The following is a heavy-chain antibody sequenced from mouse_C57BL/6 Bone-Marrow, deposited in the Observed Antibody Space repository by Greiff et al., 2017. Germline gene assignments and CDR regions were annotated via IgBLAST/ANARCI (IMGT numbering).Heavy chain of an antibody. D-gene: IGHD2-1*01. J-gene: IGHJ3*01. CDR3: ASYYGNYVWCAY. CDR2: ISYDGSN. Sequence: EVQLQQSGPGLVKPSQSLSLTCSVTGYSIPSGYYWNWIRQFPGNKLEWMGYISYDGSNNYNPSLKSRISITRDTSKNQFFLKLNSVTTEDTATYYCASYYGNYVWCAYWGQGTLVTVSA. V-gene: IGHV3-6*01. CDR1: GYSIPSGYY.